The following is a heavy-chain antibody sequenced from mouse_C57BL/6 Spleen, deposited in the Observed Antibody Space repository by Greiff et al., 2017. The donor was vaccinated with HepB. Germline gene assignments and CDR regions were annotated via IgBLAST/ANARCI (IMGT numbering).Heavy chain of an antibody. Sequence: QVQLQQPGAELVRPGSSVKLSCKASGYTFTSYWMHWVKQRPIQGLEWIGNIDPSDSETHYNQKFKDKATLTVDKSSSTAYMQLSSLTSEDSAVYYCARWGYYYGSSYRDYWGQGTTLTVSS. CDR2: IDPSDSET. CDR3: ARWGYYYGSSYRDY. CDR1: GYTFTSYW. D-gene: IGHD1-1*01. J-gene: IGHJ2*01. V-gene: IGHV1-52*01.